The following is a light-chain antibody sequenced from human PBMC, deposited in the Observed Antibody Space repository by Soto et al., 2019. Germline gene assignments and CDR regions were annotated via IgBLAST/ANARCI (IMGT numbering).Light chain of an antibody. V-gene: IGKV4-1*01. Sequence: DIVMTQSPDSLAVSLGERATINCKSSQSVLYSSNNKNYLAWYQQKPGQPPKLLIYWASTRESGVPDRFSGSGSGTDFTRTSSSLHAEELAVYCCQQYCSTPRGFTFGPGTKVDIK. CDR3: QQYCSTPRGFT. J-gene: IGKJ3*01. CDR1: QSVLYSSNNKNY. CDR2: WAS.